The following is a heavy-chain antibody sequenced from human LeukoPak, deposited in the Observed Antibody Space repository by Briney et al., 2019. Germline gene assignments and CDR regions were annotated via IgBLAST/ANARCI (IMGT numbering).Heavy chain of an antibody. V-gene: IGHV1-2*02. J-gene: IGHJ4*02. D-gene: IGHD6-13*01. CDR2: INPNSGGT. CDR3: ARGRAAAVHFDY. CDR1: GYTFTGYY. Sequence: ASVKVSCKASGYTFTGYYMHWVRQAPGQGLEGMGWINPNSGGTNYAQKFQGRVTMTRDTSISTAYMELSRLRSDDTAVYYCARGRAAAVHFDYWGQGTLVTVSS.